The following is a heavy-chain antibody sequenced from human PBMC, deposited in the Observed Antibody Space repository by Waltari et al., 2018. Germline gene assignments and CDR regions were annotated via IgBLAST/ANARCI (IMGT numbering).Heavy chain of an antibody. D-gene: IGHD6-19*01. V-gene: IGHV5-10-1*03. CDR1: GYIFTNHW. CDR3: ARHAFGNSGWHFFDY. Sequence: EVQLVQSGAAIKKPGESLRISCQGSGYIFTNHWIPWVRQMPGKGLEWMGRFDPSGTYTNYSPSFQGHVTVSADKSISTAYLQWSSLKASDTAIYYCARHAFGNSGWHFFDYWGQGTLVTVSS. J-gene: IGHJ4*02. CDR2: FDPSGTYT.